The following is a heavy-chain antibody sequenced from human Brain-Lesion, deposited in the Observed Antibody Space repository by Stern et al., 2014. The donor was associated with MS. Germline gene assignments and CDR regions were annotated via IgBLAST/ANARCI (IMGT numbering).Heavy chain of an antibody. J-gene: IGHJ4*02. CDR1: GGSISRSTYY. CDR2: MYYSGST. D-gene: IGHD7-27*01. CDR3: ARLTGVVDY. V-gene: IGHV4-39*02. Sequence: QVQLQESGSGLVKPSETLSLTCTVSGGSISRSTYYWGWIRQPPGEGLEWIGSMYYSGSTFYNPSVKSRVTISVDPSKNHFSLKLSSVTAADTAVYYCARLTGVVDYWGQGTLVTVSS.